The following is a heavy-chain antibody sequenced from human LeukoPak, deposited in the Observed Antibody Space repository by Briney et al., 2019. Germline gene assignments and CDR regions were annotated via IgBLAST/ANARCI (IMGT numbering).Heavy chain of an antibody. V-gene: IGHV4-39*01. Sequence: SETLSLTCTVSSGSVNIGASYWGWVRQSPGVGLEWIGNVYRTGSTYYNPSLTSRVIMSIDTSKNQFSLKLSSVTAADTAVYYCARHRYFGWFDPWGQGTLVTVSS. CDR3: ARHRYFGWFDP. CDR1: SGSVNIGASY. J-gene: IGHJ5*02. D-gene: IGHD3-9*01. CDR2: VYRTGST.